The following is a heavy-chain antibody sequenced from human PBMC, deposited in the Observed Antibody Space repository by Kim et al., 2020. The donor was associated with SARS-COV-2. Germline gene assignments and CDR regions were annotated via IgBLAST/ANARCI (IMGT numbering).Heavy chain of an antibody. V-gene: IGHV1-3*01. J-gene: IGHJ4*03. CDR1: GYNFTSYA. CDR2: ISAGNGNT. Sequence: ASVKVSCKASGYNFTSYAMHWVRQAPGQRLEWMGWISAGNGNTKYSQKFQGRVTITRDTSASTAYMELSSLRSEDTAVYYCARGRMVASPDYWGPGTLVTVSS. D-gene: IGHD5-12*01. CDR3: ARGRMVASPDY.